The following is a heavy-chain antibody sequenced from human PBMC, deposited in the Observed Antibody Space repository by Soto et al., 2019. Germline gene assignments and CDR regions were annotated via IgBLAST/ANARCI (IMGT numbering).Heavy chain of an antibody. D-gene: IGHD4-17*01. CDR1: GYTFTSYD. CDR3: ARDMEVTTTRHAFDI. J-gene: IGHJ3*02. Sequence: ASVKVSCKASGYTFTSYDINWVRQATGQGLEWMGWMNPNSGNTGYAQKFQGRVTMTRDTSISTAYMELRSLRSEDTAVYYCARDMEVTTTRHAFDIWGQGTMVTVSS. CDR2: MNPNSGNT. V-gene: IGHV1-8*01.